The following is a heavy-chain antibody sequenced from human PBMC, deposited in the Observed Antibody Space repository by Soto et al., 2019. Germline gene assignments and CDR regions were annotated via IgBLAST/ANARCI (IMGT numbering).Heavy chain of an antibody. CDR2: IWYDGSNK. D-gene: IGHD6-13*01. V-gene: IGHV3-33*01. CDR1: GFTFSSYG. CDR3: ARGLNSSWYPVDY. J-gene: IGHJ4*02. Sequence: GGSLRLSCAASGFTFSSYGMHWVRQAPGKGLEWVAVIWYDGSNKYYADSVKGRFTISRDNSKNTLYLQMNSLRAEDTAVYYCARGLNSSWYPVDYWGQGTLVTVSS.